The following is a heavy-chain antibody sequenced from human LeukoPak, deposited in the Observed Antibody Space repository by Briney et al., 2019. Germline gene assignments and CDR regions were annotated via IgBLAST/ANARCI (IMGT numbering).Heavy chain of an antibody. CDR1: GFTFSSYA. D-gene: IGHD5-18*01. Sequence: PGGSLRLSCAASGFTFSSYAMNWVRQAPGKGLEWVSGSSGSGGSTFYADSVKGRFTMSRDNSKNTLYLQMHSLRAEDTAVYYCAKSGGYSYIENFDYGGQGTLVTVSS. CDR3: AKSGGYSYIENFDY. J-gene: IGHJ4*02. CDR2: SSGSGGST. V-gene: IGHV3-23*01.